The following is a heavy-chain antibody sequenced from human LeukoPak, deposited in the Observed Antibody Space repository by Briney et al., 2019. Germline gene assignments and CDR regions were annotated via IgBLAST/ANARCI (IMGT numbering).Heavy chain of an antibody. Sequence: GGSLRLSCAASGFTFSSYAMSWVRQAPGKGLEWVSAISGSGGITYYADSVKGRFTISRDNSKNTLYLQMNSLRAEDTAVYYCAKGNHSRFLEWYNWFDPWGQGTLVTVSS. V-gene: IGHV3-23*01. CDR2: ISGSGGIT. CDR3: AKGNHSRFLEWYNWFDP. D-gene: IGHD3-3*01. CDR1: GFTFSSYA. J-gene: IGHJ5*02.